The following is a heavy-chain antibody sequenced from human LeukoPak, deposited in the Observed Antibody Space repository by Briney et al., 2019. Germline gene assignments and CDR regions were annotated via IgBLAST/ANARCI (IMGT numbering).Heavy chain of an antibody. V-gene: IGHV4-30-2*01. Sequence: SETLSLTCTVSGGSIRSGGYYWSWIRQPPGKGLEWIGYIYHSGSTYYNPSLRSRVTISVDRSKNQFSLKLSSVTAADTAVYYCARGVNWNDGGYYYYMDVWGQGTTVTVSS. J-gene: IGHJ6*03. CDR2: IYHSGST. CDR3: ARGVNWNDGGYYYYMDV. CDR1: GGSIRSGGYY. D-gene: IGHD1-1*01.